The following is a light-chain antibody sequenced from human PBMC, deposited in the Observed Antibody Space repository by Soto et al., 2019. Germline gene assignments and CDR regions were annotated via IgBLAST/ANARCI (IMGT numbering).Light chain of an antibody. Sequence: EAMSTQSPATLSLSPGDRATLSCRASQSVSSHFAWYQQKSGQAPRLLIYDASKRATGIPARFSGSGSGTDFTLTISSLEPEDFAVYYCQQRSNWPPTITFGQGTRLEI. CDR2: DAS. CDR3: QQRSNWPPTIT. V-gene: IGKV3-11*01. CDR1: QSVSSH. J-gene: IGKJ5*01.